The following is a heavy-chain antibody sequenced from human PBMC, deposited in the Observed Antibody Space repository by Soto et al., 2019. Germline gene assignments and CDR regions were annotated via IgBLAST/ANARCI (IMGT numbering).Heavy chain of an antibody. CDR1: GDTISSTRW. D-gene: IGHD2-15*01. V-gene: IGHV4-4*02. CDR2: IYHLGRT. Sequence: SETLSLTCTVSGDTISSTRWWSWVRLSPGKGLEWIGEIYHLGRTNYNPSLKSRVTLSIDTSNNQFSLTLTSVTAADTAVYYCARVRYCSGGSCYPRFDPWGQGTLVTVSS. CDR3: ARVRYCSGGSCYPRFDP. J-gene: IGHJ5*02.